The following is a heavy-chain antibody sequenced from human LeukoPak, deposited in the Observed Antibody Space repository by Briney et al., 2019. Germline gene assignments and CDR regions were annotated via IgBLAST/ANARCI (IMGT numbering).Heavy chain of an antibody. CDR3: AKSQLIGSYHPPGY. D-gene: IGHD3-10*01. CDR2: IGTGDDT. J-gene: IGHJ4*02. Sequence: GGSLRLSCAASGFTFSSSDMHWVRQVIGKGLEWVSAIGTGDDTYYPASVKGRFTISRDNSKNTLSLQMDSLRPEDTAVHYCAKSQLIGSYHPPGYWGQGTLVTVSS. V-gene: IGHV3-13*01. CDR1: GFTFSSSD.